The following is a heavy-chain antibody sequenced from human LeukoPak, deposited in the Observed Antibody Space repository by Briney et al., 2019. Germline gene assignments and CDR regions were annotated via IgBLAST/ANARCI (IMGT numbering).Heavy chain of an antibody. Sequence: GGSLRLSCAASGFTFSDDYMSWNRQAPGKGPEWVSYISSDGSTIFYADSVKGRFTISRDNAKNSLFLQMNSLRAEATAVYYCARERTTVRYWGQGTLVTVSS. J-gene: IGHJ4*02. CDR3: ARERTTVRY. CDR2: ISSDGSTI. D-gene: IGHD4-17*01. CDR1: GFTFSDDY. V-gene: IGHV3-11*01.